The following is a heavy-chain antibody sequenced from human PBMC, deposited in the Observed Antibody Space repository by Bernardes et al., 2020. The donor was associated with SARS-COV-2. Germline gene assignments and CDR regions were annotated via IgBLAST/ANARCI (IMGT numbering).Heavy chain of an antibody. V-gene: IGHV3-48*02. CDR3: ARLSKLGYCSGGSCYSTRADSFDI. Sequence: GGSLRLSCAASGFTFSSYSMNGVREAPGKGLEGVSYISSSSSTIYYADTVKGRFNIYRDNAKNSLYLQMNSLRDEDTAVYYCARLSKLGYCSGGSCYSTRADSFDIWGQGTMVTVSS. CDR2: ISSSSSTI. J-gene: IGHJ3*02. D-gene: IGHD2-15*01. CDR1: GFTFSSYS.